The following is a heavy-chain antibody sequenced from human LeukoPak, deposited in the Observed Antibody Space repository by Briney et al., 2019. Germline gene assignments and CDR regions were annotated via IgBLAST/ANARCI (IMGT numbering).Heavy chain of an antibody. D-gene: IGHD3-10*01. V-gene: IGHV1-8*01. Sequence: ASVKVSCKASGYSFSTFDVNWVRQATGQGLEWMGWMDPKNGNTNYAQKFQGRVTMTRDTSISTAYMELSRLRSDDTAVYYCARWSITMVRGAALGNDYWGQGTLVTVSS. CDR3: ARWSITMVRGAALGNDY. CDR2: MDPKNGNT. J-gene: IGHJ4*02. CDR1: GYSFSTFD.